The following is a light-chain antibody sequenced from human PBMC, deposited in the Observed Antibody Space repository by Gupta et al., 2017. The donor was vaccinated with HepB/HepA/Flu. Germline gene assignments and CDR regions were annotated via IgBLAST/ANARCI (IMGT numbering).Light chain of an antibody. CDR1: SSNIGSNY. V-gene: IGLV1-47*01. CDR2: RNN. J-gene: IGLJ3*02. Sequence: QSVPTQPPSASGTPGQRVTISCSGSSSNIGSNYVYWYQQLPGTAPNLLIYRNNQRPSGVPDRFSGSKSGTSASLAISGLRSEDEADYYCAAWDDSLSGWVFGGGTKLTVL. CDR3: AAWDDSLSGWV.